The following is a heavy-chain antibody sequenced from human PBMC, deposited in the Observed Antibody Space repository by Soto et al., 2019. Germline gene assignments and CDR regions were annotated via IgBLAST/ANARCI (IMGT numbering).Heavy chain of an antibody. CDR2: IYYSGST. Sequence: QVQRQESGPGLVKPSQTLSLTCTVSGGSISSGGYYWSWIRQHPGKGLEWIGYIYYSGSTYYNPSLKSRVTISVDTSKNQFSLKLSSVTAADTAVYYCARDNIAVAGPFDPWGQGTLVTVSS. CDR3: ARDNIAVAGPFDP. V-gene: IGHV4-31*03. CDR1: GGSISSGGYY. D-gene: IGHD6-19*01. J-gene: IGHJ5*02.